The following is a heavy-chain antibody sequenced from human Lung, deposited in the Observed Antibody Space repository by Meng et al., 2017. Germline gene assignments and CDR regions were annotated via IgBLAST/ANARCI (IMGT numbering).Heavy chain of an antibody. CDR3: ARSQEWLDS. Sequence: QVHRQQSAPGLVRPSQTLSLTCAISVDRISSNSAAWNWIPQSPARGLEWLGRTYYRSKWYNGYTVSVRSRVTINPDTSTNQFTLQLNSVTPVDTGVYYCARSQEWLDSWGQGTLVTVSS. CDR2: TYYRSKWYN. V-gene: IGHV6-1*01. D-gene: IGHD6-19*01. CDR1: VDRISSNSAA. J-gene: IGHJ4*02.